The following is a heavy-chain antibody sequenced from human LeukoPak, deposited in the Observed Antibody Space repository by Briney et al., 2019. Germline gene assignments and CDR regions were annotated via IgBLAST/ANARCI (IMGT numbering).Heavy chain of an antibody. V-gene: IGHV3-9*01. Sequence: PGRSLRLSCAASGFTFDDYAMHWVRQAPGKGLEWVSGISWNSGSIGYADSVKGRFTISRDNAKNSLYLQMNSLRAEDTALYYCAKENYYGSSGYPPAPYYYYGMDVWGQGTTVTVSS. CDR3: AKENYYGSSGYPPAPYYYYGMDV. CDR2: ISWNSGSI. J-gene: IGHJ6*02. CDR1: GFTFDDYA. D-gene: IGHD3-22*01.